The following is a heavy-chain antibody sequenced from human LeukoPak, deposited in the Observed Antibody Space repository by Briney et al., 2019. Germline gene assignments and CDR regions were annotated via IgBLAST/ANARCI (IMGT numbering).Heavy chain of an antibody. Sequence: PSETLSLTCAVYGGSFSGYYWSWIRQPPGKGLEWIGEINHSGSTNYNPSLKSRVTISVDTSKNQFSLKLSSVTAADTAVYYCARDRAYYDILTGFDYFDYWGQGTLVTVSS. CDR2: INHSGST. D-gene: IGHD3-9*01. J-gene: IGHJ4*02. V-gene: IGHV4-34*01. CDR1: GGSFSGYY. CDR3: ARDRAYYDILTGFDYFDY.